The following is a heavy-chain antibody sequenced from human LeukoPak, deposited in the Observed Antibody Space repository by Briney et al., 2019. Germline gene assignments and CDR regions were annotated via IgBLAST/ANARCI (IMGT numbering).Heavy chain of an antibody. D-gene: IGHD3-16*01. Sequence: PGGPLDPPGPALGFTFSNAGMAWFGQPPGKGRDWFGVIKSKTDGGTTDYAAPVKGRFTISRDDSKNTLYLQMNSLKTEDTAVYYCTTESGLRFRVFRNYWGQGTLVTVSS. CDR2: IKSKTDGGTT. J-gene: IGHJ4*02. V-gene: IGHV3-15*01. CDR3: TTESGLRFRVFRNY. CDR1: GFTFSNAG.